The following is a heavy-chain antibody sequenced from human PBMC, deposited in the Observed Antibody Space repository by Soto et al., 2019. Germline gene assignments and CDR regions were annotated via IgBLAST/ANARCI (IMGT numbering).Heavy chain of an antibody. CDR3: ARVYCSGGSCYTFDS. D-gene: IGHD2-15*01. Sequence: QVQLQESGPGLVKPSETLSLTCTVSGGSISSYYWSWIRQPPGKGLEWIGYIYYSGSTNYNPSLKSRVTISVDTSKNQFSLKLSSVTAADTAVYYCARVYCSGGSCYTFDSWGQGTLVTVSS. CDR1: GGSISSYY. J-gene: IGHJ4*02. V-gene: IGHV4-59*01. CDR2: IYYSGST.